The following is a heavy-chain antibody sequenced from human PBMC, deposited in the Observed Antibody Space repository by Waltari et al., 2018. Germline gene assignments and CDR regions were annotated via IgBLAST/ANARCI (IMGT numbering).Heavy chain of an antibody. V-gene: IGHV4-4*02. CDR3: ARDRGRGIYLDS. Sequence: QLQLQESGPGLVKPSGTLSLTCTVSGDSMSSTDCWSWVRQPPGKGLEWIGQVRGGGRSNYHPSFASRVTVSLDTYNNQFTLKVTSATAADTAVYYCARDRGRGIYLDSWGPGTLVTVSP. J-gene: IGHJ4*02. CDR1: GDSMSSTDC. CDR2: VRGGGRS. D-gene: IGHD2-15*01.